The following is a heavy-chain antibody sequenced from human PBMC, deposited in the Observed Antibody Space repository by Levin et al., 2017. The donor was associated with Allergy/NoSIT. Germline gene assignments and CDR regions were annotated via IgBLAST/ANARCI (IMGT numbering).Heavy chain of an antibody. CDR3: AHRRGGEDWFDP. CDR2: VHWDDDK. Sequence: ESGPTLVKPTQTLTLTCTFSGFSLSTSGVGVGWIRQPPGKALEWLAIVHWDDDKRYSPSLKSRLTITKDTSKNQVVLTMTNLDPVDTATYYCAHRRGGEDWFDPWGQGTLVTVSS. J-gene: IGHJ5*02. CDR1: GFSLSTSGVG. D-gene: IGHD3-10*01. V-gene: IGHV2-5*02.